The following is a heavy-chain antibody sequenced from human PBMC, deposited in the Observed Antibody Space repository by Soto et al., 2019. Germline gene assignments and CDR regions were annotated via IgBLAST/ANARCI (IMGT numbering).Heavy chain of an antibody. Sequence: EVQLVQSGGGLVQPGGSLRLSCAASGFSLSSHEMHWARQAPGKGLEWVAYIDGRGSSRFYADSVRGRFTISRDNAKNSLFLQMNGLRAEDTAVYYCAREMDAQEYLYGMDVWGQGTTVSVSS. D-gene: IGHD6-6*01. CDR3: AREMDAQEYLYGMDV. CDR1: GFSLSSHE. CDR2: IDGRGSSR. J-gene: IGHJ6*01. V-gene: IGHV3-48*03.